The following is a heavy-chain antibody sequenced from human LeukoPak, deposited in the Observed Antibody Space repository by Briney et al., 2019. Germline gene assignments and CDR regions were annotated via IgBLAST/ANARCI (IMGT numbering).Heavy chain of an antibody. Sequence: SETLSLTCTVSGGSISSSSYYWGWIRQPPGKGLEWIGSIYYSGSTYYNPSLKSRVTISVDTSKNQFSLKLSSVTAADTAVYYCASTLEMATMGFDYWGQGTLVTVSS. CDR2: IYYSGST. CDR1: GGSISSSSYY. J-gene: IGHJ4*02. D-gene: IGHD5-24*01. V-gene: IGHV4-39*01. CDR3: ASTLEMATMGFDY.